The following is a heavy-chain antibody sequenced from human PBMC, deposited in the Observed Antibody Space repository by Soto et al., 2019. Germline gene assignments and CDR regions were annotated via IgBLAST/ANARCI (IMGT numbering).Heavy chain of an antibody. J-gene: IGHJ4*02. D-gene: IGHD4-17*01. CDR3: AKAGRVHGDYALYSSSSDY. V-gene: IGHV3-23*01. CDR1: GFTFSSYA. CDR2: ISGSGGST. Sequence: EVQLLESGGGLVQPGGSLRLSCAASGFTFSSYAMSWVRQAPGKGLEWVSAISGSGGSTYYADSVNGRFTISRENSKNELYLRRSSLRAEDTAVYYCAKAGRVHGDYALYSSSSDYWGQGTLVTVSS.